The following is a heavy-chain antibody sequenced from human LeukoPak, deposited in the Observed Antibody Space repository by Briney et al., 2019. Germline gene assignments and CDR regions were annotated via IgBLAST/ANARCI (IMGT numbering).Heavy chain of an antibody. D-gene: IGHD2/OR15-2a*01. J-gene: IGHJ4*02. CDR2: ISNTGGIT. CDR1: GFAFSNYA. Sequence: PGGSLRLSCAASGFAFSNYAINWVRQAPGKGLEWVAAISNTGGITLYADSAKGRFSISRDISRSTLYLQIYSLRAEDTAVYFCAKRDSIRGTFDYWGQGTLVTVSS. V-gene: IGHV3-23*01. CDR3: AKRDSIRGTFDY.